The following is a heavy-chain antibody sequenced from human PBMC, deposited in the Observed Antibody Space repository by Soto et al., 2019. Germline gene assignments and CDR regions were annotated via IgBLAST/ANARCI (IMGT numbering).Heavy chain of an antibody. CDR2: IGRVSTYI. V-gene: IGHV3-21*01. CDR1: GFPFSSFS. CDR3: ARVTAGSGSYQIDL. Sequence: PGGSLRLSCVASGFPFSSFSLNWIRQAPGKGLEWVSSIGRVSTYIYYADSVRGRFTVSRDNAKNSDYLQMNGLTAEDSGIYYCARVTAGSGSYQIDLWGQGTLVTVSS. D-gene: IGHD3-10*01. J-gene: IGHJ4*02.